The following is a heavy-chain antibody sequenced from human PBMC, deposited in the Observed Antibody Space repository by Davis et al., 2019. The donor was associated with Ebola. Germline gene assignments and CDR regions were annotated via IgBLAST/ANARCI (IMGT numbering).Heavy chain of an antibody. J-gene: IGHJ6*02. CDR3: GRSNV. CDR2: ISSSSYYI. Sequence: GESLKISCAASGFTSSSYNMNWVRQAPGKGLEWVSSISSSSYYIYYADSVKGRFTISRDNAKNSLYLQMNSLRAEDTAVYYCGRSNVWGQGTAVTVSS. V-gene: IGHV3-21*01. CDR1: GFTSSSYN.